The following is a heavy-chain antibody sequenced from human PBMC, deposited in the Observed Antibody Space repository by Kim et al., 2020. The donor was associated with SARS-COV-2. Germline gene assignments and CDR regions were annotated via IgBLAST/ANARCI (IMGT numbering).Heavy chain of an antibody. Sequence: SETLSLTCTVSGGSISSYYWSWIRQPPGKGLEWIGYIYYSGSTNYNLSLKSRVTISVDTSKNQFSLKLSSVTAADTAVYYCARGGQQWPQPVDYWGQGTLVTVSS. D-gene: IGHD6-19*01. CDR3: ARGGQQWPQPVDY. V-gene: IGHV4-59*13. CDR1: GGSISSYY. J-gene: IGHJ4*02. CDR2: IYYSGST.